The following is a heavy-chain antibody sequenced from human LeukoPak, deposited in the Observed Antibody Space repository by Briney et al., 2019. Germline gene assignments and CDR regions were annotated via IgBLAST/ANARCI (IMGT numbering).Heavy chain of an antibody. Sequence: PSETLSLTCTVSGGSISSYYWSWIRQPPGKGLEWIGYIYTSGSTNYNPSLKSRVTMSVDTSKNQFSLRLNSVTAADTAVYYCARLPGGDSSSVVAFDIWGQGTVVTVSS. CDR1: GGSISSYY. CDR3: ARLPGGDSSSVVAFDI. D-gene: IGHD2-21*02. CDR2: IYTSGST. J-gene: IGHJ3*02. V-gene: IGHV4-4*09.